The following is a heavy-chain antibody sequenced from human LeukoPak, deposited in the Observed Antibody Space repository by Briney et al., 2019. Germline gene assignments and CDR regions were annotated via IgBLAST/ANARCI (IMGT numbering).Heavy chain of an antibody. D-gene: IGHD2-2*01. CDR1: GYDFTSYW. CDR2: IYPGDSDT. Sequence: GESLKISCEGSGYDFTSYWIGWVRQMPGKGLEWMGIIYPGDSDTRYSPSFEGHVTISADKSISTAYLQWGSLKASDTATYYCARPALYCSSTVCPPYMDVWGKGTTVTVSS. J-gene: IGHJ6*03. V-gene: IGHV5-51*01. CDR3: ARPALYCSSTVCPPYMDV.